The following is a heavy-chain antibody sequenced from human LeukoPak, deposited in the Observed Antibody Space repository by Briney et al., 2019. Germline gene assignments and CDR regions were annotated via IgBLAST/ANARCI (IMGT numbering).Heavy chain of an antibody. V-gene: IGHV1-8*03. CDR3: ARGLVGRTGIDY. CDR2: MNPNHTNT. J-gene: IGHJ4*02. Sequence: ASVKVSCKASGYTLTTYEINWVRPATGQGLEWMGWMNPNHTNTRYAQKFQGRITITGNISISTAYMELSSLRSEDTAVYYCARGLVGRTGIDYWGQGTLVTVSS. CDR1: GYTLTTYE. D-gene: IGHD1-26*01.